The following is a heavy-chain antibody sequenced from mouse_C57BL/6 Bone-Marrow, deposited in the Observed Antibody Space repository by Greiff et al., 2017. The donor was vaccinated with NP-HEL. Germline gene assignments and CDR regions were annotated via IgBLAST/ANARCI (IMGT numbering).Heavy chain of an antibody. CDR2: IYPRSGNT. CDR3: AAVYYYGSSPDNAMGY. Sequence: VQLQQSGAELARPGASVKLSCKASGYTFTSYGISWVKQRTGQGLEWIGEIYPRSGNTYYNEKFKGKATLTADKSSSTAYMELRSLTSEDSAVYFCAAVYYYGSSPDNAMGYWGKGTSVTVAS. V-gene: IGHV1-81*01. CDR1: GYTFTSYG. J-gene: IGHJ4*01. D-gene: IGHD1-1*01.